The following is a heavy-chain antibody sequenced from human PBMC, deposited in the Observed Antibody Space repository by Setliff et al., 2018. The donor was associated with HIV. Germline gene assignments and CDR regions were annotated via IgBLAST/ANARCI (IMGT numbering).Heavy chain of an antibody. CDR1: SGSISSSTYY. CDR2: IYYSGST. V-gene: IGHV4-39*07. J-gene: IGHJ6*03. D-gene: IGHD1-26*01. CDR3: ARGSYYYYYYMDV. Sequence: SETLSLTCSVSSGSISSSTYYWGWIRQPPGKGLEWIGSIYYSGSTYYNPSLKSRVTISVDTSKNQFSLKLSSVTAADTAVYYCARGSYYYYYYMDVWGKGTTVTVSS.